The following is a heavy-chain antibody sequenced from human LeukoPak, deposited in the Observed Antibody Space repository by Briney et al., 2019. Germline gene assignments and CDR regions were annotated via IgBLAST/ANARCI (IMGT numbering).Heavy chain of an antibody. CDR2: INPSDGSR. Sequence: ASVKVSFKASGYTFTNYYMHWVRQAPGQGREGRGMINPSDGSRSYAQKFQGRVTMPRDTSKSTVYTELSSLRSADTAAYYCVRAYNREAVTGPTNAPFYYWGQGTLVPVSS. CDR1: GYTFTNYY. J-gene: IGHJ4*02. D-gene: IGHD6-19*01. V-gene: IGHV1-46*01. CDR3: VRAYNREAVTGPTNAPFYY.